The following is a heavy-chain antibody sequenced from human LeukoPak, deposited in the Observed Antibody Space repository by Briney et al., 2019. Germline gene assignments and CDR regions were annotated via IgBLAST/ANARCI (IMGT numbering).Heavy chain of an antibody. V-gene: IGHV1-46*01. CDR2: INPSGGST. CDR1: GYTFTSYY. Sequence: ASVKVSYKASGYTFTSYYMHWVRQAPGQGLEWMGIINPSGGSTSYAQKFQGRVTMTRDTSTSTVYMELSSLRSEDMAVYYCARGGLRLGEFDYWGQGTLVTVSS. CDR3: ARGGLRLGEFDY. J-gene: IGHJ4*02. D-gene: IGHD3-16*01.